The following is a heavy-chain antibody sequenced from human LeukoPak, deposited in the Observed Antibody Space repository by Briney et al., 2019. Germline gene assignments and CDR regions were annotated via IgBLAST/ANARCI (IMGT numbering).Heavy chain of an antibody. J-gene: IGHJ4*02. Sequence: GESLKISCEGSGYSFSGYWIGSLRQMPGKGLELMGIIYPGDSDTRYSPSFQGQVTISADKSISTAYLQWSSLKASDTAMYYCARFLFWSGDDYWGQGTLVTVSS. CDR3: ARFLFWSGDDY. V-gene: IGHV5-51*01. CDR2: IYPGDSDT. D-gene: IGHD3-3*01. CDR1: GYSFSGYW.